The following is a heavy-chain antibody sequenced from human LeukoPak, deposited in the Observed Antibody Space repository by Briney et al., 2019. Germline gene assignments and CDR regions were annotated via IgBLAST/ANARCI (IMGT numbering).Heavy chain of an antibody. J-gene: IGHJ6*03. CDR2: ISSSGSTI. V-gene: IGHV3-11*01. CDR1: GFTFSDYY. Sequence: GGSLRLSCAASGFTFSDYYMSWIRQAPGKGLEWVSYISSSGSTIYCADSVKGRFTISRDNAKNSLYLQMNSLRAEDTAVYYCARLGNWNSPRAHMDVWGKGTTVTVSS. D-gene: IGHD1-1*01. CDR3: ARLGNWNSPRAHMDV.